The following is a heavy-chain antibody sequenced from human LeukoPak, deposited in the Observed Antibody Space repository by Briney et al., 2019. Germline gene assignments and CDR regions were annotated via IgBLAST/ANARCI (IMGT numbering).Heavy chain of an antibody. Sequence: GGSLRLSCAASGFTFSSYAMNWVHQAPGKGLEWVSAISGSGGSTYYADSAKGRFTISRDNSKNTLYLQMNSLRAEDTAVYYCAKDPVLRYFGWLFNWFDPWGKGTTVTVSS. V-gene: IGHV3-23*01. CDR2: ISGSGGST. CDR1: GFTFSSYA. D-gene: IGHD3-9*01. CDR3: AKDPVLRYFGWLFNWFDP. J-gene: IGHJ6*04.